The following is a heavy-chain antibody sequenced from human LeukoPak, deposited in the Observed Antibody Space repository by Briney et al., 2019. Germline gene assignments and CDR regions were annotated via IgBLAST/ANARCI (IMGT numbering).Heavy chain of an antibody. CDR1: GFTFSSYA. J-gene: IGHJ4*02. CDR3: ARDGAPWTDTAMGT. Sequence: PGRSLRLSCAASGFTFSSYAMHWVRQAPGKGLEWVAVISYDGSNKYYADSVKGRFTISRDNSKNTLYLQMNSLRAEDTAVYYCARDGAPWTDTAMGTWGQGTLVTVSS. CDR2: ISYDGSNK. V-gene: IGHV3-30-3*01. D-gene: IGHD5-18*01.